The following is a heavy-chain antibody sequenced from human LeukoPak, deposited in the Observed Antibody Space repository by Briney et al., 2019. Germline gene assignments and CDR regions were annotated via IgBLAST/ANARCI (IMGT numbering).Heavy chain of an antibody. D-gene: IGHD3-3*01. CDR1: GYSFTTYW. J-gene: IGHJ3*02. Sequence: GESLKISCKGSGYSFTTYWIGWVRQMPGKGLEWVGIIYPDDSDTRYSPSFQGQVTISADKSITTAYLQWSNLKASDTAMYYCARRKTTIFGVTGDAFDIWGQGTVLTVSS. CDR2: IYPDDSDT. CDR3: ARRKTTIFGVTGDAFDI. V-gene: IGHV5-51*01.